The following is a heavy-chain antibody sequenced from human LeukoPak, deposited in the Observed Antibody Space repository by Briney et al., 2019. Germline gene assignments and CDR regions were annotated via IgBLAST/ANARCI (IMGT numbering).Heavy chain of an antibody. D-gene: IGHD4-17*01. J-gene: IGHJ4*02. CDR1: GGTFSSYA. CDR2: IIPIFGTA. V-gene: IGHV1-69*05. CDR3: ARVLDYGDYD. Sequence: GASVKVSCKASGGTFSSYAISWVRQAPGRGLEWMGRIIPIFGTADYAQKFQGRVTITTDESTSTAYMELSSLRSEDTAVYYCARVLDYGDYDWGQGTLVTVSS.